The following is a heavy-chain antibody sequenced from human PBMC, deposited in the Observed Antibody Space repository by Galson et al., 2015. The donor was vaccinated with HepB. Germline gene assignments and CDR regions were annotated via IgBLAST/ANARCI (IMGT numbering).Heavy chain of an antibody. V-gene: IGHV4-59*01. Sequence: ETLSLTCTVSGVSITTYYWTWIRQSPGRGLEWIGFAFHSGASKYNPALNGRLSMSVDTSANQISLRLASVTAADTALYYCARVPLVGGWYPNSHFDLWGQGILVTVSS. CDR3: ARVPLVGGWYPNSHFDL. D-gene: IGHD6-19*01. J-gene: IGHJ4*02. CDR2: AFHSGAS. CDR1: GVSITTYY.